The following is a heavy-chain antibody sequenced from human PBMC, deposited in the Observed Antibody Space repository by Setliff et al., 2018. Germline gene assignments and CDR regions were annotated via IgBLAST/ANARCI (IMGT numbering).Heavy chain of an antibody. CDR3: TTSPISSGWHSNFDYNMDV. J-gene: IGHJ6*02. Sequence: ETLSLTCAVYGGSFSGYYWSWVRQAPAKGLEWVGRIKRITDSGTTDHAAPVKGRFTVSRDDSIRTLYLQINSLKTEDTAVYYCTTSPISSGWHSNFDYNMDVWGQGTTVTVSS. V-gene: IGHV3-15*01. CDR2: IKRITDSGTT. CDR1: GGSFSGYY. D-gene: IGHD6-19*01.